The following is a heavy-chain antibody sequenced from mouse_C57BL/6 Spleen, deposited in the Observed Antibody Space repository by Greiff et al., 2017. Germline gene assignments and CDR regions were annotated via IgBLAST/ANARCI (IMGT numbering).Heavy chain of an antibody. J-gene: IGHJ2*01. CDR2: ISYDGSN. D-gene: IGHD2-2*01. V-gene: IGHV3-6*01. Sequence: ESGPGLVKPSQSLSLTCSVTGYSITSGYYWNWIRQFPGNKLEWMGYISYDGSNNYNPSLKNRISITRDTSKNQFFLKLNSVTTEDTATYYCARDLHGYDYFDYWGQGTTLTVSS. CDR1: GYSITSGYY. CDR3: ARDLHGYDYFDY.